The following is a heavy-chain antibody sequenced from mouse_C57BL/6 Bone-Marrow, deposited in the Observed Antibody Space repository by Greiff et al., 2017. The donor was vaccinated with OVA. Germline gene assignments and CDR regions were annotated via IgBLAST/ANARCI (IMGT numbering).Heavy chain of an antibody. J-gene: IGHJ3*01. CDR2: IDPETGGT. CDR1: GYTFTDYE. V-gene: IGHV1-15*01. CDR3: TRVRGLRLTY. D-gene: IGHD2-4*01. Sequence: QVQLKESGAELVRPGASVTLSCKASGYTFTDYEMHWVKQTPVHGLEWIGAIDPETGGTAYNQKFKGKAILTADKSSSTAYMELRSLTSEDSAVYYCTRVRGLRLTYWGQGTLVTVSA.